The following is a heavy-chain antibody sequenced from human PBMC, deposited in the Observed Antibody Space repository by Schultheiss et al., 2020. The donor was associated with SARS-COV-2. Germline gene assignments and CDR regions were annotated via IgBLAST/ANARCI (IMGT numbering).Heavy chain of an antibody. V-gene: IGHV3-33*01. CDR3: ARLVHYDILTGSERGRPAFDY. J-gene: IGHJ4*02. D-gene: IGHD3-9*01. CDR1: GFTFSSYG. CDR2: IWYDGSNK. Sequence: GGSLRLSCAASGFTFSSYGMHWVRQAPGKGLEWVAVIWYDGSNKYYADSVKGRFTISRDNSKNTLYLQMNSLRAEDTAVYYCARLVHYDILTGSERGRPAFDYWGQGTLVTVSS.